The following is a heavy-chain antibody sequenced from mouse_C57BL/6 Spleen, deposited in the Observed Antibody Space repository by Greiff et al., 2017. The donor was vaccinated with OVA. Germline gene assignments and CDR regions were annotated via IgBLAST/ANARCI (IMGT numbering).Heavy chain of an antibody. D-gene: IGHD1-1*01. CDR2: IRSKSNNYAT. Sequence: EVNLVESGGGLVQPKGSLKLSCAASGFSFNTYAMNWVRQAPGKGLEWVARIRSKSNNYATYYADSVKDRFAISRDDSESMLYLQMNNLKTEDTAMYYCVRHYYGSSLLFAYWGQGTLVTVSA. CDR3: VRHYYGSSLLFAY. J-gene: IGHJ3*01. CDR1: GFSFNTYA. V-gene: IGHV10-1*01.